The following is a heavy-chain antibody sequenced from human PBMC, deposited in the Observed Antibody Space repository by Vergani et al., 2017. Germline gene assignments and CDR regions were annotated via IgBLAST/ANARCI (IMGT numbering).Heavy chain of an antibody. Sequence: QVQLVESGGGVVQPGRSLRLSCAASGFTFSSYGMHWVRQAPGKGLEWVAVIWSDGSKKYYADSVKGRFTISRDNSKNTLYLQMNNLRAADTAVYYCARSGYCAHGVCYMTYYYYMDVWGKGTAVTVS. CDR2: IWSDGSKK. V-gene: IGHV3-33*01. CDR3: ARSGYCAHGVCYMTYYYYMDV. J-gene: IGHJ6*03. CDR1: GFTFSSYG. D-gene: IGHD2-8*01.